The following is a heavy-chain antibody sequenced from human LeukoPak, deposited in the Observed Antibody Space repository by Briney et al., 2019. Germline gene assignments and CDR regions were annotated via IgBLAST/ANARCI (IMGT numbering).Heavy chain of an antibody. CDR2: ISSSGSTI. D-gene: IGHD3-3*01. CDR1: GFTFSSYE. V-gene: IGHV3-48*03. CDR3: ARGDFWSTRDPFDY. J-gene: IGHJ4*02. Sequence: GGSLRLSCAASGFTFSSYEMSWVRQAPGKGQEWVSYISSSGSTIYYADSVKGRFTISRDNAKNSLYLQMNSLTAEDTAVYYCARGDFWSTRDPFDYWGQGTLVTVSS.